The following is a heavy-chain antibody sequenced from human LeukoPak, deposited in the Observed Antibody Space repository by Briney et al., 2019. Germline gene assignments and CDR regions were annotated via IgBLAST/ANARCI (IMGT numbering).Heavy chain of an antibody. V-gene: IGHV1-2*02. J-gene: IGHJ5*02. CDR1: GYTFTGYD. Sequence: GASVTVSCKASGYTFTGYDMHWVRQAPGQGLEWMGWINPNSGGTNYAQTLQGRVTMTRNTSISTAYMGLSRLRPEDTAVYYCARDFPMAVAVWFYPWRQGPLATVSS. CDR2: INPNSGGT. D-gene: IGHD5-24*01. CDR3: ARDFPMAVAVWFYP.